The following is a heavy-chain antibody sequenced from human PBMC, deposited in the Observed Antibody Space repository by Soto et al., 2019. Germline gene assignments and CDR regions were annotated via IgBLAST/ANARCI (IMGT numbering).Heavy chain of an antibody. CDR3: ARDFDLDDFWSGYDNFDY. D-gene: IGHD3-3*01. J-gene: IGHJ4*02. Sequence: ASVKVSCKASGYTFTSYGISWVRQAPGQGLEWMGWISAYNGNTNYAQKLQGRVTMTTDTSTSTAYMELRSLRSDDTAVYYCARDFDLDDFWSGYDNFDYWGQGTLVTVSS. CDR2: ISAYNGNT. CDR1: GYTFTSYG. V-gene: IGHV1-18*01.